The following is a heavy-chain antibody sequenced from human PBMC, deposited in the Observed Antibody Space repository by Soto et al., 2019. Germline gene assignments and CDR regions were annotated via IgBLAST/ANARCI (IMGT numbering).Heavy chain of an antibody. D-gene: IGHD3-16*01. CDR3: AKDQGGGGSSSDY. CDR1: GFTFSTYG. Sequence: QVQLVESGGGVVQPGRSLRLSCAASGFTFSTYGMHWVRQAPGKGLEWVAVISFDGSNKNYGDSVKGRFTISRDNSKNTLYLKMNSLRAEDTAGYYWAKDQGGGGSSSDYWGQGTLVTVSS. CDR2: ISFDGSNK. J-gene: IGHJ4*02. V-gene: IGHV3-30*18.